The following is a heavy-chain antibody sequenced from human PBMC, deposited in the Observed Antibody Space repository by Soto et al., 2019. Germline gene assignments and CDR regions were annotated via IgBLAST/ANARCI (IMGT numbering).Heavy chain of an antibody. CDR3: ARELDSSGYNGYFDY. Sequence: KSSETLSLTCTVSGGSISSYYWSWIRQPPGKGLEWIGYIYYSGSTNYNPSLKSRVTISVDTSKNQFSLKLSSVTAADTAVYYCARELDSSGYNGYFDYWGQGTLVTVSS. V-gene: IGHV4-59*01. CDR1: GGSISSYY. CDR2: IYYSGST. D-gene: IGHD3-22*01. J-gene: IGHJ4*02.